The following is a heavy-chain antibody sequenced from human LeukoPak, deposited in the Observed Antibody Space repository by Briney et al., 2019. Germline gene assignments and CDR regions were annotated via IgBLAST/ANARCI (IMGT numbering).Heavy chain of an antibody. J-gene: IGHJ5*02. CDR1: SGSLSSYY. Sequence: PPQTLSLTCILSSGSLSSYYCRWIRQPPEEGVGWIGYIYYSGSTNNNPSLKRRVTISVETSKNQFSLRLSAVTPAATPVFYCAASYYDRSGLKSWGQGELVTVSS. CDR3: AASYYDRSGLKS. V-gene: IGHV4-59*01. D-gene: IGHD3-22*01. CDR2: IYYSGST.